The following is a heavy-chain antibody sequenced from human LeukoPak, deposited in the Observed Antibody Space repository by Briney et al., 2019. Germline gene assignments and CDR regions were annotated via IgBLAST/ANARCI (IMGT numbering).Heavy chain of an antibody. D-gene: IGHD3-10*01. J-gene: IGHJ4*02. CDR2: ISSSGSTI. Sequence: GGSLRLSCAASGFTFSSYEMNWVRQAPGKGLEWVSYISSSGSTIYYADSVKGRFTVSRDNAKNTLFLQMSSLRAEDTAVYFCARDVVLGSGSCASWGQGTLVTVSS. CDR3: ARDVVLGSGSCAS. CDR1: GFTFSSYE. V-gene: IGHV3-48*03.